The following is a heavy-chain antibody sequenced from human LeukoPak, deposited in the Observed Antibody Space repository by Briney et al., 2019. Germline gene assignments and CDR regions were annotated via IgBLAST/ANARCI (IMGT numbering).Heavy chain of an antibody. D-gene: IGHD6-13*01. CDR2: ISGSGSGT. V-gene: IGHV3-23*01. Sequence: QPGRSLRLSCAASGFTFSSYAMSWVRQAPGKGLEWVSGISGSGSGTYYPDSVKGRFTISRDNSKNTLYLQMNSLRAEDTAVYYCAKGGIAAAGTSFYFDYWGQGTLVTVSS. J-gene: IGHJ4*02. CDR1: GFTFSSYA. CDR3: AKGGIAAAGTSFYFDY.